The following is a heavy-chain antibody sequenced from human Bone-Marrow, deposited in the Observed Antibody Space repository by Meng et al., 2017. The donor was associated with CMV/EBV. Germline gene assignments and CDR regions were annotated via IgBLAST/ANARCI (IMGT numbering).Heavy chain of an antibody. D-gene: IGHD1-26*01. J-gene: IGHJ5*02. CDR2: IYWDDDK. V-gene: IGHV2-5*02. Sequence: QITLKESGXTLVKXXXTLTLTCXFSGSSLSTSGVGVGWIRQPPGKALEWLALIYWDDDKRYSPSLKSRLTITKDTSKNQVVLTMTNMDPVDTATYYCAHRTVGANYRWFDPWGQGTMVTVSS. CDR3: AHRTVGANYRWFDP. CDR1: GSSLSTSGVG.